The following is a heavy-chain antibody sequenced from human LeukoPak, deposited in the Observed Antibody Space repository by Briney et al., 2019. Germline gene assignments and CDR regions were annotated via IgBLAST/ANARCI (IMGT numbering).Heavy chain of an antibody. D-gene: IGHD6-6*01. J-gene: IGHJ4*02. CDR2: IIPIFGTA. CDR3: ARASYSSSGGDY. CDR1: GGTFSSYA. V-gene: IGHV1-69*13. Sequence: SVKVSCKASGGTFSSYAISWVRQAPGQGLEPMGRIIPIFGTANYAQKFQGRVTITADESTSTAYMELSSLRSEDTAVYYCARASYSSSGGDYWGQGTLVTVSS.